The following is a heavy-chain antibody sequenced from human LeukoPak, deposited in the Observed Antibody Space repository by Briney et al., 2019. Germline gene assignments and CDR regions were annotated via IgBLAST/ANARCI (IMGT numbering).Heavy chain of an antibody. Sequence: AGGSLRLSCAASGFTFSSYWMTWVRQAPGKGLEWVANIKEDGSEKDYVDSVKGRFTISRDNAKNSLYVQMNSLRAEDTAVYYCARGYIVVAGFFDYWGQGTLVTVS. CDR1: GFTFSSYW. V-gene: IGHV3-7*01. CDR2: IKEDGSEK. J-gene: IGHJ4*02. D-gene: IGHD6-19*01. CDR3: ARGYIVVAGFFDY.